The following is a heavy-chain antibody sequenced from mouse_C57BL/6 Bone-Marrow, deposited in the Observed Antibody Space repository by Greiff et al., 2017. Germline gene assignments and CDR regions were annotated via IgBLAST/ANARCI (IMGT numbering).Heavy chain of an antibody. CDR3: ARGGVYGSSGFDY. CDR2: IYPGDGDT. J-gene: IGHJ2*01. CDR1: GYAFSSSW. V-gene: IGHV1-82*01. Sequence: QVQLQQSGPELVKPGASVKISCKASGYAFSSSWMNWVKQRPGKGLEWIGRIYPGDGDTNYNGKFKGKATLTADKSSSTAYMQLSSLTSEDSAVYFCARGGVYGSSGFDYWGQGTTLTVSS. D-gene: IGHD1-1*01.